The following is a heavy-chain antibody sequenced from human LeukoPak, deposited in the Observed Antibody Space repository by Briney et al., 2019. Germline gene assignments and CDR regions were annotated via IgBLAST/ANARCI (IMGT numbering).Heavy chain of an antibody. V-gene: IGHV3-48*01. J-gene: IGHJ3*02. CDR2: ISSSSSSSTI. D-gene: IGHD4-17*01. CDR3: ARDPNYGDLDAFDI. CDR1: GFTFSIYG. Sequence: GGSLRLSCAASGFTFSIYGMNWVRQAPGKGLEWVSYISSSSSSSTIYYADSVKGRFTISRDNAKNSLYLQMNSLRAEDTAVYYCARDPNYGDLDAFDIWGQGTMVTVSS.